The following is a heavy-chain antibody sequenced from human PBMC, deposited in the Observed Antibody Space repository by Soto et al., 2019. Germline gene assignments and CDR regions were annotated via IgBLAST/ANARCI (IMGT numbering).Heavy chain of an antibody. Sequence: QITLKESGPTLVKPTQNLTLTCSFSGFSLSTSGVGVGWIRQPPGKALEWLVLIYWDDDKRYSPSLESSLTITKDTSKNQVVLTMTNMDPVDTATYYCAHRGPSAYQLLLSGWFDPWGQGTLVTVSS. CDR1: GFSLSTSGVG. J-gene: IGHJ5*02. D-gene: IGHD2-2*01. CDR2: IYWDDDK. CDR3: AHRGPSAYQLLLSGWFDP. V-gene: IGHV2-5*02.